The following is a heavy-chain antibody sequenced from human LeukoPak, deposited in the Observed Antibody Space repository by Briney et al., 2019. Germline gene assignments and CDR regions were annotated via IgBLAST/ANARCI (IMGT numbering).Heavy chain of an antibody. D-gene: IGHD3-22*01. CDR3: ARHAPHPSSGIDY. Sequence: PSETLSLTCTVSGGSISSSSYYWGWIRQPPGKGLEWIGSIYYSGSTYYNPSLKSRVTISVDTSKNQFSLKLSSVTAADTAVYYCARHAPHPSSGIDYWGQGTLVTVSS. CDR1: GGSISSSSYY. V-gene: IGHV4-39*01. J-gene: IGHJ4*02. CDR2: IYYSGST.